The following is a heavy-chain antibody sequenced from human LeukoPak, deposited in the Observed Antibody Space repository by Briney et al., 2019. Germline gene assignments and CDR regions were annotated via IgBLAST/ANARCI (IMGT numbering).Heavy chain of an antibody. Sequence: SETLSLTCVVSGFSISSGYYWGWIRQPPGKGLEWIGNIHPSGTIFHNPSLNSRVTMSLDTSTNQFSLKLSSVTAADTAVYYCAREAERRVVNWGQGTLVTVSS. V-gene: IGHV4-38-2*02. CDR1: GFSISSGYY. J-gene: IGHJ4*02. CDR3: AREAERRVVN. CDR2: IHPSGTI. D-gene: IGHD1-1*01.